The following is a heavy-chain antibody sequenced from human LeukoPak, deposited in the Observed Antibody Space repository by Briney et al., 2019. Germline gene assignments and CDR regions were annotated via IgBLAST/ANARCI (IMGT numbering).Heavy chain of an antibody. CDR1: GGTSSSYA. J-gene: IGHJ6*02. CDR2: IIPIFGTA. D-gene: IGHD3-9*01. CDR3: ARGRTTVSTGLDYYYGMDV. Sequence: ASVKVSCKASGGTSSSYAISWVRQAPGQGLEWMGGIIPIFGTANYAQKFQGRVTITADESTSTAYMELSSLRSEDTAVYYCARGRTTVSTGLDYYYGMDVWGQGTTVTVSS. V-gene: IGHV1-69*13.